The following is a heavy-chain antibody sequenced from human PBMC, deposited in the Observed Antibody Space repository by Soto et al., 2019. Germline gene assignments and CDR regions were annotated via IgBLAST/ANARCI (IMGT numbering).Heavy chain of an antibody. V-gene: IGHV4-34*01. CDR2: INHSGST. Sequence: TSETLSLTCAVYGGSFSGYYWSWIRQPPGKGLEWIGEINHSGSTNYNPSLKSRVTISVDTSKNQFSLKLSSVTAADTAVYYCARAGSSGYFGGYYYYSMDVWGQGTTVTVSS. CDR3: ARAGSSGYFGGYYYYSMDV. CDR1: GGSFSGYY. D-gene: IGHD3-22*01. J-gene: IGHJ6*02.